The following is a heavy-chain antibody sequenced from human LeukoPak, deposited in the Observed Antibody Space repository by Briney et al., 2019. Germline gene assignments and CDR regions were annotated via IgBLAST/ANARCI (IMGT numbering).Heavy chain of an antibody. V-gene: IGHV1-69*13. CDR3: ARERDGNWNPLDY. CDR1: GGTFSSYA. CDR2: IIPIFGTA. D-gene: IGHD1-20*01. J-gene: IGHJ4*02. Sequence: SVKVSCKASGGTFSSYAISWVRQSPGQGLEWMGGIIPIFGTANYAQKFQGRVTIAADESTSTAYMELSSLRSEDTAVYYCARERDGNWNPLDYWGQRTLVTVSS.